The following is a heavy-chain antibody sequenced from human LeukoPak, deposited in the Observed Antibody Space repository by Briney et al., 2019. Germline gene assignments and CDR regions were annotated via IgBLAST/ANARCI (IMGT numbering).Heavy chain of an antibody. V-gene: IGHV4-34*01. Sequence: SETLSLTCAVYGGSFSGYYWSWIRQPPGKGLEWIGEINHSGSTNYNPSLKSRVTISVDTSKNQLSLKLSSVTAADTAVYYCARADSSSWYGVYYYYYGMDVWGQGTTVTVSS. CDR3: ARADSSSWYGVYYYYYGMDV. J-gene: IGHJ6*02. CDR1: GGSFSGYY. D-gene: IGHD6-13*01. CDR2: INHSGST.